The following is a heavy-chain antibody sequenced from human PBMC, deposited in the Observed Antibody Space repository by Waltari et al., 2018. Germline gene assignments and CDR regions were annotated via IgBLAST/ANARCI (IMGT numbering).Heavy chain of an antibody. J-gene: IGHJ1*01. CDR3: GRIAFGDEGGYFQY. D-gene: IGHD4-17*01. Sequence: QLQLQESVPGLVKPSETLSLPCTVSGGSISTNYNWGWIRQPPGKGLGWMGNMQYRGSTFYNPSLESRVTISLDTWKNQFSLRLSSVGAADTAVYFCGRIAFGDEGGYFQYWGQGTLVTVSS. V-gene: IGHV4-39*01. CDR2: MQYRGST. CDR1: GGSISTNYN.